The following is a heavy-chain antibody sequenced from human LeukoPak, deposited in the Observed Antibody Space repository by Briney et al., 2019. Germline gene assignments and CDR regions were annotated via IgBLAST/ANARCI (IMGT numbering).Heavy chain of an antibody. Sequence: PGGSLRLSCAASGFTFSSYEMNWVRQAPGKGLEWVSYISSSGSTIYYADSVKGRFTISRDNAKNSLYLQMNSLRAEDTAVCYCASLVVPAAKGYYFDYWGQGTLVTVSS. D-gene: IGHD2-2*01. CDR3: ASLVVPAAKGYYFDY. J-gene: IGHJ4*02. CDR2: ISSSGSTI. V-gene: IGHV3-48*03. CDR1: GFTFSSYE.